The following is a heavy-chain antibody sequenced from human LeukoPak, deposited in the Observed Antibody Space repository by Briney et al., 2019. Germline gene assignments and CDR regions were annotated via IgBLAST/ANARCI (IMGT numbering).Heavy chain of an antibody. Sequence: PGGSLRLSCAASGFTVSSNYMSWVRQAPGKGPEWVANIKEDGSEQYYVDSVKGRFTISRDNAKNSLYLQMNNLRAEDTAVYYCATYQGYNYGPFDYWGQGTLVTVSS. D-gene: IGHD5-18*01. J-gene: IGHJ4*02. CDR3: ATYQGYNYGPFDY. V-gene: IGHV3-7*05. CDR2: IKEDGSEQ. CDR1: GFTVSSNY.